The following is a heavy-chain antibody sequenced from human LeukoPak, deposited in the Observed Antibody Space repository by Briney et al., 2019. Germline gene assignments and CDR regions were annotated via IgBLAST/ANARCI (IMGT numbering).Heavy chain of an antibody. CDR3: AKDPGGSYYNSYYMDV. D-gene: IGHD3-10*01. CDR1: GFTFNNYG. Sequence: GGSLRLSCAASGFTFNNYGMHWVRQAPGKGLEWVAVISYDGGKKHYADSVKGRFTISRDNSKTTLYLQMNSLRAEDTAVYYCAKDPGGSYYNSYYMDVWGKGTTVTVSS. V-gene: IGHV3-30*18. CDR2: ISYDGGKK. J-gene: IGHJ6*03.